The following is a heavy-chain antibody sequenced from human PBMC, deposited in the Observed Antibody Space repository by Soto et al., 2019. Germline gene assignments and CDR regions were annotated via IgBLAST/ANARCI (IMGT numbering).Heavy chain of an antibody. CDR3: GKNGQHPSYYYGMDV. Sequence: QGQLVQSGGEVKKPGASVKVSCKASGYTFTRYGISWVRQAPGQGLEWMGWISGYNGDTKYAQKFQGRVTMTVDTSTTTAYMELRSLTSDDRGVYYCGKNGQHPSYYYGMDVWGQGTTVTVSS. CDR1: GYTFTRYG. D-gene: IGHD2-8*01. CDR2: ISGYNGDT. J-gene: IGHJ6*02. V-gene: IGHV1-18*01.